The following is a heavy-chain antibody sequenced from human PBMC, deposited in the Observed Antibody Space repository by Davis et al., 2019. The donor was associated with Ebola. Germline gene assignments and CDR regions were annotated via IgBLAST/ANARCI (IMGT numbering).Heavy chain of an antibody. CDR1: GFTSTNNW. Sequence: GESLKISCAASGFTSTNNWIHWVRQAPGKGLVWVSRINSDGTKTGYADSVRGRFTISRDNSKNTLYLQMNSLRSDDTAVYYCAKDSAARRTIYYGLDVWGQGTTVTVSS. V-gene: IGHV3-74*01. CDR2: INSDGTKT. CDR3: AKDSAARRTIYYGLDV. J-gene: IGHJ6*02. D-gene: IGHD6-6*01.